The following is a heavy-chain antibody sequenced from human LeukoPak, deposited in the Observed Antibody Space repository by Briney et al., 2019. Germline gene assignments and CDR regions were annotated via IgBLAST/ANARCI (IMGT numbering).Heavy chain of an antibody. CDR1: GGSISSDDYS. Sequence: PSETLSLTCAVSGGSISSDDYSWNWIRQPPGKGLEWIGFIYHSGGTYYNPSLKSRVTISVDRSKNQFSLKLSSVTAADTALYYCARASAWNYYLDYWGQGTLVTVSS. J-gene: IGHJ4*02. D-gene: IGHD1-1*01. V-gene: IGHV4-30-2*01. CDR2: IYHSGGT. CDR3: ARASAWNYYLDY.